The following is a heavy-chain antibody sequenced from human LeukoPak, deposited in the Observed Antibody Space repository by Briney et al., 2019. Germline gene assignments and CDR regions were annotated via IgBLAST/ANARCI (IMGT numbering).Heavy chain of an antibody. J-gene: IGHJ4*02. Sequence: SETLSLTCAVSGYSISSGYYWGWIRQPPGKGLEWIGSIYHSGSTYYNPSLKSRVTISVDTSKNQFSLVLSSVTAADTAVYYCARSVAVPGTEIDFWGQGTLVTVSS. V-gene: IGHV4-38-2*01. CDR2: IYHSGST. CDR1: GYSISSGYY. D-gene: IGHD6-19*01. CDR3: ARSVAVPGTEIDF.